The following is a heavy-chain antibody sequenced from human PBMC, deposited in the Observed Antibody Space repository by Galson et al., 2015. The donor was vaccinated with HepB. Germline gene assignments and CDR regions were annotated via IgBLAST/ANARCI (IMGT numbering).Heavy chain of an antibody. J-gene: IGHJ2*01. Sequence: QVQLKESGPGLVKHSGTLSLTCTVSGGSISSYYWNWIRQPPGKGLEWIGYIHYSGTTHYNPSLKSRVTISLDTSKNQFSLKLSSVTAADTAVYYCARGTGYDYDSGGSYGRWYFDLWGRGTLVTVSS. CDR2: IHYSGTT. V-gene: IGHV4-59*01. D-gene: IGHD3-22*01. CDR3: ARGTGYDYDSGGSYGRWYFDL. CDR1: GGSISSYY.